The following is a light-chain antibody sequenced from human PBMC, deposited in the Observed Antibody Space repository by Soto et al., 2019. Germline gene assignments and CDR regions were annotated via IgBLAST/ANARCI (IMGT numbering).Light chain of an antibody. Sequence: EIVLIQSPATLSLSPGERATLSCRASQSVGSYLAWYQHKPGQAPRLLISDASNRATGIPDRFSGSGSGTDFTLTISRLEPEDFAVYYCQQYSTSPTFGEGTRLEIK. CDR1: QSVGSY. V-gene: IGKV3-11*01. CDR2: DAS. J-gene: IGKJ5*01. CDR3: QQYSTSPT.